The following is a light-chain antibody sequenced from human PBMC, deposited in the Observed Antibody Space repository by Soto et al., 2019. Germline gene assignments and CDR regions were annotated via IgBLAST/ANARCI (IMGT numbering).Light chain of an antibody. V-gene: IGLV4-69*01. J-gene: IGLJ2*01. Sequence: QPVLTQSPSASASLGASVKLTCTLSSGHSSYAIAWHQQQPEKGPRYLMKLNSDGSHSKGDGIPDRFSGSSSGAERYLTIPRLQSEDEAYYYCQTWGTGPLVFGGGTKLTVL. CDR2: LNSDGSH. CDR3: QTWGTGPLV. CDR1: SGHSSYA.